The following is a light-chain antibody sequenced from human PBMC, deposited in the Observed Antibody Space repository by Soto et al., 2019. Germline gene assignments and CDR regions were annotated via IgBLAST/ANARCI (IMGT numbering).Light chain of an antibody. J-gene: IGKJ1*01. Sequence: EIVLTQSPGTLSLSPGERAALSCRASQSVSGSYLAWYQQKPGQAPRLLIYDASSRATGIPDRFSGSGSGTDFTLTISRLEPEDFAVYYCQQYANSPRTFGQGTKVEMK. V-gene: IGKV3-20*01. CDR2: DAS. CDR3: QQYANSPRT. CDR1: QSVSGSY.